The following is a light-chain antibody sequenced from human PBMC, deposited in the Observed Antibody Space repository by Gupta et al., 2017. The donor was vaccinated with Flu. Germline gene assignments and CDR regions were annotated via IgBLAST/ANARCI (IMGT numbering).Light chain of an antibody. CDR2: GAS. CDR1: QSVSSN. V-gene: IGKV3-15*01. CDR3: QQYNNWPLT. J-gene: IGKJ4*01. Sequence: GEGATLSCRASQSVSSNLAWYQQKPGQAPRLLIYGASTRATGIPARFSGSGSGTEFTLTISSLQSEDFAVYYCQQYNNWPLTFGGGTKVEIK.